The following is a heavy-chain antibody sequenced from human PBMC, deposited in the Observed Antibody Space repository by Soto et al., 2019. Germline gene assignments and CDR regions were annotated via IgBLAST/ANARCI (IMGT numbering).Heavy chain of an antibody. J-gene: IGHJ6*02. CDR3: ARDRWVTVFGAVRGHYYGMDV. D-gene: IGHD3-3*01. Sequence: ASVKVSCKASGYTFTSYGISWVRQAPGQGLEWMGWISAYNGNTNYAQKLQGRVTMTTDTSTSTAYMELRSLRSDDTAVYYCARDRWVTVFGAVRGHYYGMDVWGQGTTVTVSS. CDR2: ISAYNGNT. V-gene: IGHV1-18*04. CDR1: GYTFTSYG.